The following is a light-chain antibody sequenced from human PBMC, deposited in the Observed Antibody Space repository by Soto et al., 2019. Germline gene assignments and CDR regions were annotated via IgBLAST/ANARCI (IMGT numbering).Light chain of an antibody. CDR2: GAS. J-gene: IGKJ2*01. CDR1: QSVSTN. CDR3: QQYNNWPPGNT. Sequence: EIVMTQSPATLSVSPGERATLSCRASQSVSTNLAWYQQKPGQAPRLLIYGASTGATGIPARFSGSGSGTEFTLTISSLQSEDFAVYYCQQYNNWPPGNTFGQGTKVDIK. V-gene: IGKV3-15*01.